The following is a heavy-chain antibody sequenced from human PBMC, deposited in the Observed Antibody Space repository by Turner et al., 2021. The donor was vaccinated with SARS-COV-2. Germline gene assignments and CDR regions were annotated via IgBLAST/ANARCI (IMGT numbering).Heavy chain of an antibody. CDR3: SRRYSGFDHGYFDY. V-gene: IGHV4-4*07. Sequence: QVQLQESGPGLVKLSETLSLNWSVSGGAISSYYRSWIRQPAGKGLEWMGLIYTSGSAKYNPALQSRLTMSVDTSKNHVSLKLISVTAADTAVYYCSRRYSGFDHGYFDYWGQGTLVTVSS. CDR2: IYTSGSA. J-gene: IGHJ4*02. CDR1: GGAISSYY. D-gene: IGHD5-12*01.